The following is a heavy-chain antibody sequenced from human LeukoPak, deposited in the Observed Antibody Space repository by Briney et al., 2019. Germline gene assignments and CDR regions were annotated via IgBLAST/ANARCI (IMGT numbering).Heavy chain of an antibody. CDR3: ATWPPHSGWYHWFDP. J-gene: IGHJ5*02. D-gene: IGHD6-19*01. CDR2: FDPEDGET. V-gene: IGHV1-24*01. Sequence: ASVKVSCKVSGYTLTELSMHWVRQAPGKGLEWMGGFDPEDGETIYAQKFQGRVTMTEDTSTDTAYMELSSLRSEDTAVYYCATWPPHSGWYHWFDPWGQGTLVTVSS. CDR1: GYTLTELS.